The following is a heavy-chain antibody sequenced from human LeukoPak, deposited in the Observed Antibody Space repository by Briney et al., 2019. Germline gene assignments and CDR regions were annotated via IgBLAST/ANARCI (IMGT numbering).Heavy chain of an antibody. D-gene: IGHD1-26*01. J-gene: IGHJ3*02. Sequence: SGGSLRLSCAASGPTFSSYEMNWVRQAPGKGLEWVAYISSSGSTIYYADSVKGRFTISRDSAKSSLYLQMNSLRAEDTAVYYCARVIVGAPNKAFDIWGQGTMVTVSS. CDR1: GPTFSSYE. CDR2: ISSSGSTI. V-gene: IGHV3-48*03. CDR3: ARVIVGAPNKAFDI.